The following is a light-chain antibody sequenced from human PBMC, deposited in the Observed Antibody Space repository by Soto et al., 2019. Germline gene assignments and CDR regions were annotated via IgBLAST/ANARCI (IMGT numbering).Light chain of an antibody. CDR1: QDIGTY. CDR2: AAS. V-gene: IGKV1-39*01. Sequence: DIQMTQSPSSLSASIGDSVIITCRASQDIGTYLNWYQHKPGKAPKHLIYAASSLQTGVPSRFTGSGSGTEFTLTIDSLQPEDFATYYCQQSYTTPRITFGQGTRQEIK. CDR3: QQSYTTPRIT. J-gene: IGKJ5*01.